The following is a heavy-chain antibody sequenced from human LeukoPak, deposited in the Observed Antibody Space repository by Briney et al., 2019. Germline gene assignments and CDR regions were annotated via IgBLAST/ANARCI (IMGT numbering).Heavy chain of an antibody. CDR3: ARTIDSSWGAFDI. J-gene: IGHJ3*02. CDR1: GYTFTSYA. Sequence: ASVKVSCKASGYTFTSYAMHWVRQAPGQWLEWMGWINAGNGNTKCSQKFQGRVTMTRNTSISTAYMELSSLRSEDTAVYYCARTIDSSWGAFDIWGQGTMVTVSS. D-gene: IGHD6-13*01. CDR2: INAGNGNT. V-gene: IGHV1-3*01.